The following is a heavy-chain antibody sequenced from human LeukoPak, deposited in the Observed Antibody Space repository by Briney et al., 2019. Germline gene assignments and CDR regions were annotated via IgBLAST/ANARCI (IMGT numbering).Heavy chain of an antibody. J-gene: IGHJ6*01. D-gene: IGHD6-13*01. Sequence: SETLSLTCTVSGGSISSYYWSWIRQPPGKGLEGIGYIYYSGSTNYNPSLKNRVTISVDQSKNQFSLTLSSVTAADTAVYYCARVRAAAGIPYYGMDVWGQGPTVTVSS. CDR2: IYYSGST. CDR3: ARVRAAAGIPYYGMDV. CDR1: GGSISSYY. V-gene: IGHV4-59*01.